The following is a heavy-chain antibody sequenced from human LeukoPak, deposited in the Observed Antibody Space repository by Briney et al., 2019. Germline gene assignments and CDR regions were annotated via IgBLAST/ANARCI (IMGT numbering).Heavy chain of an antibody. D-gene: IGHD3-3*01. V-gene: IGHV3-15*01. J-gene: IGHJ4*02. CDR1: GFTFSSYW. CDR3: TTGAYYDFWSGYYIAPNYFDY. Sequence: GGSLRLSCVTSGFTFSSYWMSWVRQAPGKGLEWVGRIKSKTDGGTTDHAAPVKGRFTISRDDSKNTLYLQMNSLKTEDTAVYYCTTGAYYDFWSGYYIAPNYFDYWGQGTLVTVSS. CDR2: IKSKTDGGTT.